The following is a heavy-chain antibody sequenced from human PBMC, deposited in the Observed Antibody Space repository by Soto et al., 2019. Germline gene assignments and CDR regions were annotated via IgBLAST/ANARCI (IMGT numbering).Heavy chain of an antibody. J-gene: IGHJ6*02. Sequence: GGSLRLSCAASGFTFSGYGMHWVRQAPGTGLEWVAVISYDGSKYYADSVKGRFTISRDNSKNTLYLQINSLRPEDTAVYYCAKDFTPWFGDYFYYYGMDVWRQRTTVTVSS. CDR3: AKDFTPWFGDYFYYYGMDV. CDR1: GFTFSGYG. CDR2: ISYDGSK. D-gene: IGHD3-10*01. V-gene: IGHV3-30*18.